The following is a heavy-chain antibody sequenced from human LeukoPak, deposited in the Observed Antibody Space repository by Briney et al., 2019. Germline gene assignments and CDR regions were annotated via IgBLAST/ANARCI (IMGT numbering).Heavy chain of an antibody. V-gene: IGHV4-59*01. J-gene: IGHJ5*02. CDR1: GGSISSYY. CDR2: IYYSGST. CDR3: ARERRSSSGVDDWFDP. Sequence: PSETLSLTCTVSGGSISSYYWSWIRQPPGKGLEWIGYIYYSGSTNYNPSLKSRVTISVDTSKNQFSLKLSSVTAADTAVYYCARERRSSSGVDDWFDPWGQGTLVTVSS. D-gene: IGHD6-6*01.